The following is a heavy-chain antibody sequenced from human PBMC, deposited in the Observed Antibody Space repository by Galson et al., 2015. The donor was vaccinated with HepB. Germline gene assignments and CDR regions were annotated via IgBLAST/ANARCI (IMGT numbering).Heavy chain of an antibody. D-gene: IGHD1-26*01. V-gene: IGHV6-1*01. J-gene: IGHJ4*02. CDR3: AKDRRVGATTGEYFDY. Sequence: CAISGDSVSSNSAAWNWIRQSPSRGLEWLGRTYYRSKWYNDYAVSVKSRITINPDTSKNQFSLQLNSVTPEDTAVYYCAKDRRVGATTGEYFDYWGQGTLVTVS. CDR1: GDSVSSNSAA. CDR2: TYYRSKWYN.